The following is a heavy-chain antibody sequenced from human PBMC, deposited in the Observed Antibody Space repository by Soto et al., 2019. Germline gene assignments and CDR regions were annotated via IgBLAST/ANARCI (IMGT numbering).Heavy chain of an antibody. Sequence: EVQLVESGGGLVQPGGSLRLSCAASGFTVSSNYMSWVRQAPGKGLEWVSVIYSGGSTYYADSVKGRFTISRDNSKNTLYLQMNSLRAEDTAVYYCARDVPGGYSSGWYYMDVWGKGTTVTVSS. J-gene: IGHJ6*03. CDR1: GFTVSSNY. CDR2: IYSGGST. D-gene: IGHD6-19*01. CDR3: ARDVPGGYSSGWYYMDV. V-gene: IGHV3-66*01.